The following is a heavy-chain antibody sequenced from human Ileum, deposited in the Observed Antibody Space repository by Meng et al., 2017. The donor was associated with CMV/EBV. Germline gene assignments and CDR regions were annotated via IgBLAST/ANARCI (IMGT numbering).Heavy chain of an antibody. V-gene: IGHV1-8*01. Sequence: ASVKVSCKASGYTFTRYDINWVRQATGQGLEWMGRINPNSGNTDYAQRFQGRVTMTRDTSISTAYMELGSLRSEDTAVYYCASWSAYSRWGQGTQVTVSS. J-gene: IGHJ4*02. CDR3: ASWSAYSR. D-gene: IGHD3-3*01. CDR1: GYTFTRYD. CDR2: INPNSGNT.